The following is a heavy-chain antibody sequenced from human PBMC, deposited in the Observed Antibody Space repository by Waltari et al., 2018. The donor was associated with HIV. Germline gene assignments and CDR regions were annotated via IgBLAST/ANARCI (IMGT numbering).Heavy chain of an antibody. CDR1: GFTFRSYS. D-gene: IGHD3-22*01. CDR2: ISSSSIYI. Sequence: EVQLVESGGGLVEPGGSLRLSCAASGFTFRSYSMNWVRQAPGKGLEWVSSISSSSIYISYADSVKGRFTIARDNAKNSLYLQMNSLRAEDTAVYYCARQDSSGGNYYYGMDVWGQGTTVTVSS. V-gene: IGHV3-21*01. CDR3: ARQDSSGGNYYYGMDV. J-gene: IGHJ6*02.